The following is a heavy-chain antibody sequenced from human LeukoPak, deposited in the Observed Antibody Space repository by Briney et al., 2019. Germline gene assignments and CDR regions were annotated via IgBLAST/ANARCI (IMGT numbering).Heavy chain of an antibody. CDR3: AREYYYDSSGYLDY. J-gene: IGHJ4*02. V-gene: IGHV3-30-3*01. CDR2: ISYDGSNK. CDR1: GFTFSSCA. D-gene: IGHD3-22*01. Sequence: GRSLRLSCAASGFTFSSCAMHWVRQAPGKGLEWVAVISYDGSNKYYADSVKGRFTISRDNSKNTLYLQMNSLRAEDTAVYYCAREYYYDSSGYLDYWGQGTLVTVSS.